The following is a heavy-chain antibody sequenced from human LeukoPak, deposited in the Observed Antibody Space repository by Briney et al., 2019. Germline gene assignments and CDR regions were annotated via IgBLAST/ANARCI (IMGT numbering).Heavy chain of an antibody. CDR1: GGTFSSYA. D-gene: IGHD3-9*01. CDR2: IIPILGIA. J-gene: IGHJ4*02. Sequence: SVKVSCKASGGTFSSYAIGWVRQAPGEGLEWMGRIIPILGIANYAQKFQGRVTITADKSTSTAYMELSSLRSEDTAVYYCAREDYDILTGYDYWGQGTLVTVSS. V-gene: IGHV1-69*04. CDR3: AREDYDILTGYDY.